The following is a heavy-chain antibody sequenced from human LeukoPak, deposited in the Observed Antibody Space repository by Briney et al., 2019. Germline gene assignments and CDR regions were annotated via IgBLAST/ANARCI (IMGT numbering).Heavy chain of an antibody. Sequence: SETLSLTCTVSGGSIRNYFWSWVRQPPGKGLEWLGYIFYSGSTSYNPSLEGRVTISVDTSKNQFSLKLSSVTAADTAVYYCAKDREYCSSTSCYVLDNWGQGTLVTVSS. CDR2: IFYSGST. CDR1: GGSIRNYF. CDR3: AKDREYCSSTSCYVLDN. J-gene: IGHJ4*02. D-gene: IGHD2-2*01. V-gene: IGHV4-59*01.